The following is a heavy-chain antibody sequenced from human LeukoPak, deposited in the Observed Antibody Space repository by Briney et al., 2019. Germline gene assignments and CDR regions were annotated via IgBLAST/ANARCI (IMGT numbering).Heavy chain of an antibody. CDR2: IRGSGGST. CDR1: GFPFSSYA. Sequence: HTGGSLRLSCGASGFPFSSYAMSWVPQAPGKVLEWVSAIRGSGGSTYYADSVKGRFTISRDKSKNALYLQMNSLRAEDTAVYYCVPDSKADYWGQGTLVTVSS. J-gene: IGHJ4*02. D-gene: IGHD3-22*01. CDR3: VPDSKADY. V-gene: IGHV3-23*01.